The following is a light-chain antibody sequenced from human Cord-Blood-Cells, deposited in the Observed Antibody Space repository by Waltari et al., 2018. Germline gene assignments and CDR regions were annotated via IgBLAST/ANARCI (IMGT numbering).Light chain of an antibody. Sequence: QSALTQPASVSGSPGTSITISCTGTSSDVGSYNLVSWYQQHPGKAPKHMFYEGSKRPSGVSNRFSGSKSGNTASLTISGLQAEDEADYYCCSYAVSSTWVFGGGTKLTVL. J-gene: IGLJ3*02. CDR2: EGS. CDR3: CSYAVSSTWV. V-gene: IGLV2-23*01. CDR1: SSDVGSYNL.